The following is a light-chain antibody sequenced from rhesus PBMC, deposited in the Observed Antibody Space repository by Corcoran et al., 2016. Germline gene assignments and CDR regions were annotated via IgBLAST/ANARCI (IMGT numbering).Light chain of an antibody. CDR2: KAS. CDR3: QQYSSRPFT. J-gene: IGKJ3*01. Sequence: DIQMTQSPSSLSASVGDTGTITCRASQGISSWLAWYQQKPGKAPKLLICKASSLQHGVPSRFSGSGSWTDFTLTLSSLPSDDVATYYCQQYSSRPFTFCPVTKLDIK. V-gene: IGKV1-22*01. CDR1: QGISSW.